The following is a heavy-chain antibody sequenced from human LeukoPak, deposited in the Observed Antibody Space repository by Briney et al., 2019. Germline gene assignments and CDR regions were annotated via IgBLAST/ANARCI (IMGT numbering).Heavy chain of an antibody. D-gene: IGHD2-21*01. CDR2: ISAYNGNT. Sequence: GASVKVSCKASGYTFTSYGISWVRQAPGQGLEWMGWISAYNGNTNYAQKLQGRVTITADKSTSTAYMELSSLRSEDTAVDYCARVRGKLLLQTPSYYYMDVWGKRTTVTISS. V-gene: IGHV1-18*01. CDR1: GYTFTSYG. CDR3: ARVRGKLLLQTPSYYYMDV. J-gene: IGHJ6*03.